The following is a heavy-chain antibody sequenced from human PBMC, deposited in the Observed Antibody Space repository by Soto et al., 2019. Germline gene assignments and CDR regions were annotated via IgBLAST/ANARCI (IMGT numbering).Heavy chain of an antibody. CDR1: GFTFSNYA. CDR2: ISNSGDRT. J-gene: IGHJ4*02. CDR3: VRERSGHSYADS. Sequence: EVQLLQSGGGLVQPGGSLRLSCAASGFTFSNYAMSWLRQPPGEGLEWVSAISNSGDRTYYADSVKGRFTISRDNSKNTLYLQMNSLRAEDSAVYYCVRERSGHSYADSWGQGTLVTVSS. D-gene: IGHD5-18*01. V-gene: IGHV3-23*01.